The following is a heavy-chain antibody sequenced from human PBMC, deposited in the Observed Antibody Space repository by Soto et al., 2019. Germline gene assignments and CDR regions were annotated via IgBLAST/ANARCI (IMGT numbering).Heavy chain of an antibody. V-gene: IGHV3-48*03. CDR3: ASTGGGWELHYYYYGMDV. CDR1: GFTFSSYE. J-gene: IGHJ6*02. CDR2: ISSSGSTI. Sequence: PGGSLRLSCAASGFTFSSYEMNWVRQAPGKGLEWVSYISSSGSTIYYADSVKGRFTISRDNAKNSLYLQMNSLRAEDTAVYYCASTGGGWELHYYYYGMDVWGQGTTVTVSS. D-gene: IGHD1-7*01.